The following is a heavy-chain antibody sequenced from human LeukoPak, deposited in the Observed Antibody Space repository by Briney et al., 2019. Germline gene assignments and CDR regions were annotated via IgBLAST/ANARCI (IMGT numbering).Heavy chain of an antibody. J-gene: IGHJ4*02. V-gene: IGHV4-39*01. CDR1: GGSISGSSYN. Sequence: TSETLSLTCSVSGGSISGSSYNWAWIRQPPGKGLEWIGCLYYSGNTYYNPSPKSRVTISVDTSKNQFSLRLSSVTAADTAVYYCAKRDTTLDYWGQGTLVTVSS. D-gene: IGHD1-26*01. CDR2: LYYSGNT. CDR3: AKRDTTLDY.